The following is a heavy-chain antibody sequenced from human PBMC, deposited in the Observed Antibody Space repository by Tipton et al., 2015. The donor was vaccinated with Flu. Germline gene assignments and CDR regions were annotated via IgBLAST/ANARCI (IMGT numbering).Heavy chain of an antibody. V-gene: IGHV4-59*01. CDR3: ARDTTTRPRVFDI. CDR1: GGSISSYF. J-gene: IGHJ3*02. Sequence: TLSLTCSVSGGSISSYFWSWFRQPPGKALEWIGSFYYSGTTSYNPSLKSRLTVSLDTSKIHFSLRLTSVTAADTGVYFCARDTTTRPRVFDIWGQGTMAAVSP. CDR2: FYYSGTT. D-gene: IGHD1-1*01.